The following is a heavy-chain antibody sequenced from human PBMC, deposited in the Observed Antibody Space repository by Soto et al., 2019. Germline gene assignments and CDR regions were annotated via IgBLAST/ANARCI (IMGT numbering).Heavy chain of an antibody. V-gene: IGHV3-23*01. J-gene: IGHJ4*02. CDR1: GFTFSSFA. CDR3: AKDIFFKGPLDSFEY. Sequence: PGGSLRLSCAASGFTFSSFAMNWVRQAPGKGLQWVSSISGSGGSADYADSVKGRFTISRDNSKNTLYLQMNSLRAEDTALYYCAKDIFFKGPLDSFEYWGQGTMVTVSS. CDR2: ISGSGGSA. D-gene: IGHD3-9*01.